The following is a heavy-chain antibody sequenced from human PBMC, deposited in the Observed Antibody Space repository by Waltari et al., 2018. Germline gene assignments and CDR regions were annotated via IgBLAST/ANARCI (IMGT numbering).Heavy chain of an antibody. CDR1: GFTFSSYG. J-gene: IGHJ4*02. CDR3: ARDCGTGFDY. V-gene: IGHV3-33*01. Sequence: QVQLVESGGGVVQPGRSLRLSCAASGFTFSSYGMHWVRQAPGKGLEWVAVILYDGSNKYYAGSVKGRFTSARDNSKNTLYLQMNSLRAEDTAVYYCARDCGTGFDYWGQGTLVTVSS. CDR2: ILYDGSNK. D-gene: IGHD1-26*01.